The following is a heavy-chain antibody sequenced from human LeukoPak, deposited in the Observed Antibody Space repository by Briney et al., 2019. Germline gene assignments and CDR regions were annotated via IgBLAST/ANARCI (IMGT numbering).Heavy chain of an antibody. CDR1: GYTFTSYG. CDR2: ISAYNGNT. CDR3: AREGPNNRYNWFDP. Sequence: ASVKVSCKASGYTFTSYGISWVRQAPGQGLEWMGWISAYNGNTNYAQKFQGRVTMTRDMSTSTVYMELSSLRSEDTAVYYCAREGPNNRYNWFDPWGQGTLVTVSS. V-gene: IGHV1-18*01. J-gene: IGHJ5*02. D-gene: IGHD1/OR15-1a*01.